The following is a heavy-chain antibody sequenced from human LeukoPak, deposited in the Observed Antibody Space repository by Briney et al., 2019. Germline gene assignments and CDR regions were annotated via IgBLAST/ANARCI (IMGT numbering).Heavy chain of an antibody. Sequence: PGGSLRLSCAASGFTFETYAMHRVRHTPGKGLEWVSGISGNGDSVAYADSVKGRFTISRDNAKNSLFLQMNSLRPEDTAFYYCAKDATGYYYYPYFYSWGQGTLVTVSS. J-gene: IGHJ4*02. CDR2: ISGNGDSV. CDR3: AKDATGYYYYPYFYS. CDR1: GFTFETYA. V-gene: IGHV3-9*01. D-gene: IGHD3-22*01.